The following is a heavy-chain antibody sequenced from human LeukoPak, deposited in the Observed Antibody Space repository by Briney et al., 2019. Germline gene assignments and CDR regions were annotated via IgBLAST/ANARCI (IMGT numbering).Heavy chain of an antibody. Sequence: PAETLTLTCTASGFTLSSYGKHWVRQAPAPGQERMAVISYDGSNKYYADSVKGRFTIFRDNSKNTLYLQMHSLRGEDTAVYYCAKDALDTASLSPFDYWGQGTLVTVSS. D-gene: IGHD5-18*01. CDR1: GFTLSSYG. J-gene: IGHJ4*02. CDR2: ISYDGSNK. CDR3: AKDALDTASLSPFDY. V-gene: IGHV3-30*18.